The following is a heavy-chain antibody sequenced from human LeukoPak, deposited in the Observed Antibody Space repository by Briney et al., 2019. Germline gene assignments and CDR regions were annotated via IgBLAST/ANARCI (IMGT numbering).Heavy chain of an antibody. CDR2: INHSGST. CDR3: ARGPSSGSGSSYFDS. V-gene: IGHV4-34*01. CDR1: GGSFSGYY. D-gene: IGHD3-10*01. J-gene: IGHJ4*02. Sequence: SETLSLACAVYGGSFSGYYWSWIRQPPGKGLEWIGEINHSGSTNYNSSLKSRVTLSVDTSNNQFSLKLSSVTAADTGLYFCARGPSSGSGSSYFDSWGQGILDTVSS.